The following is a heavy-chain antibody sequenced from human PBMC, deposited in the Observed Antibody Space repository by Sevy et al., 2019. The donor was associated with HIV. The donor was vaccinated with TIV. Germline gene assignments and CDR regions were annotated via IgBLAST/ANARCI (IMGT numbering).Heavy chain of an antibody. CDR3: ARGTVLLWFGELLTIGGYFDY. D-gene: IGHD3-10*01. CDR2: IYYSGST. V-gene: IGHV4-30-4*01. Sequence: SETLSLTCTVSGGSIGSGDYYWSWIRQPPGKGLEWIGYIYYSGSTYYNPSLKSRVTISVDTSKNQFSLKLSSVTAADTAVYYCARGTVLLWFGELLTIGGYFDYWGQGTLVTVSS. J-gene: IGHJ4*02. CDR1: GGSIGSGDYY.